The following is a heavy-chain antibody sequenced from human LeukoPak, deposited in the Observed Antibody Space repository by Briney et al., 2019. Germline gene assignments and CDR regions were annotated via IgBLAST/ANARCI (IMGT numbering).Heavy chain of an antibody. D-gene: IGHD3-22*01. CDR3: AKASYDSSGYDAFDI. CDR2: ISSSGSTI. CDR1: GFTFSSYE. J-gene: IGHJ3*02. Sequence: GGSLRLSCAASGFTFSSYEMNWVRQAPGKGLEWVSYISSSGSTIYYADSVKGRFTISRDNAKNSLYLQMNSLRAEDMALYYCAKASYDSSGYDAFDIWGQGTMVTVSS. V-gene: IGHV3-48*03.